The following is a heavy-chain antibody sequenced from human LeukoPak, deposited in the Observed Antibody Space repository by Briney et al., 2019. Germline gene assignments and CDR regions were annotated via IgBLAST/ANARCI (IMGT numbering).Heavy chain of an antibody. CDR2: FYSTGST. CDR3: ARLTRSQWLPDY. J-gene: IGHJ4*02. D-gene: IGHD6-19*01. V-gene: IGHV4-39*01. CDR1: GDSISTGSYY. Sequence: SETLSLTCSVFGDSISTGSYYWGWIRQPPGKGLEWIGSFYSTGSTYDNPSLKSRVTISKDTSKNQFSLKLTSVTAADTAVYYCARLTRSQWLPDYWGQGTLVTVSS.